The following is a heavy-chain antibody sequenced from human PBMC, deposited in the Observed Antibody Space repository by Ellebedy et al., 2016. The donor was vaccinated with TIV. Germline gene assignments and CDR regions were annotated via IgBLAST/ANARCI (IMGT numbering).Heavy chain of an antibody. V-gene: IGHV4-59*11. CDR3: ARVAITAAVGGGFFDL. J-gene: IGHJ2*01. CDR1: GGSLINHF. Sequence: MPSETLSLTCTVSGGSLINHFRSWIRQPPGKGLEWIASIYYTGTTNYNPSLKSRVSTSVDTSKNQISLTLMTSVSAADTAVYYCARVAITAAVGGGFFDLWGRGTLVTVSS. CDR2: IYYTGTT. D-gene: IGHD6-13*01.